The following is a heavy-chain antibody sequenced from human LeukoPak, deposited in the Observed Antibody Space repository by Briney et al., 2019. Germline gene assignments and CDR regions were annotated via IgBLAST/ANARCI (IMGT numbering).Heavy chain of an antibody. D-gene: IGHD3-3*01. CDR1: GGSISSYTYY. J-gene: IGHJ6*03. CDR2: VSYSGST. Sequence: KPSETLSLTCTVSGGSISSYTYYWGWVRQPPGKGLEWIASVSYSGSTNYNPSLKSRVTISVDTSKNQFSLKLSSVTAADTAVYYCARSYYDFWSGYYTSYYYYYMDVWGKGTTVTVSS. CDR3: ARSYYDFWSGYYTSYYYYYMDV. V-gene: IGHV4-39*07.